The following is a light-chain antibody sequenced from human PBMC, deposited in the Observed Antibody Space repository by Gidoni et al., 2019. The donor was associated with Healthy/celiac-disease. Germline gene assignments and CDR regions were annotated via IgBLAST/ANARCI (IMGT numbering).Light chain of an antibody. CDR2: SNN. CDR3: AAWDDSLNGPV. V-gene: IGLV1-44*01. J-gene: IGLJ3*02. CDR1: SSNIGSNT. Sequence: QSVLTQPPSASGTPGQRVTISCSGSSSNIGSNTVNWYQQLPGTAPKLLIYSNNQRPSGVPDRVYGSKSGTSASRAISGLQSEDEADYYCAAWDDSLNGPVFGGGTKLTVL.